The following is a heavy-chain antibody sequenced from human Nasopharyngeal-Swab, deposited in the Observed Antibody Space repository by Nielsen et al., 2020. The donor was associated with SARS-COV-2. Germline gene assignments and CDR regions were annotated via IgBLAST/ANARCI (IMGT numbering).Heavy chain of an antibody. CDR3: ARDESGDYLGLPFDY. D-gene: IGHD4-17*01. CDR1: GASISSSINY. CDR2: FSYSGTA. V-gene: IGHV4-39*07. Sequence: ESLKISCTVSGASISSSINYWGWIRQSPQTGLEWIGTFSYSGTANSNPSLNSRVTISVDTSKNQFSPKLSSVTAADTAVYYCARDESGDYLGLPFDYWGQGTLVTVSS. J-gene: IGHJ4*02.